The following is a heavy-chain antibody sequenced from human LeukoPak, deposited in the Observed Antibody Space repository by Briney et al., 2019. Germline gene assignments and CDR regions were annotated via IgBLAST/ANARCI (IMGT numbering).Heavy chain of an antibody. J-gene: IGHJ6*02. CDR2: INPSGGST. CDR1: GYTFTGYY. D-gene: IGHD5-18*01. V-gene: IGHV1-46*01. Sequence: GASVKVSCKASGYTFTGYYMHWVRQAPGQGLEWMGIINPSGGSTSYAQKFQGRVTMTRDASTSTVYMELSSLRSEDTAVYYCAREVWMGGYSTNASGGIDGMDVWGQGTTVTVSS. CDR3: AREVWMGGYSTNASGGIDGMDV.